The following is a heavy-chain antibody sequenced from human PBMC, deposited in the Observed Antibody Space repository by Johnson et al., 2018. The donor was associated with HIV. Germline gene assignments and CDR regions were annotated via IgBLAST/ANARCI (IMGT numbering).Heavy chain of an antibody. CDR2: IRWNSETT. CDR3: VKGSKFGGTPDAFSI. D-gene: IGHD3-3*01. Sequence: VQLVESGGGWVQPGRSLTLSCAASGFNFDDYAMHWVRQAPGKGLEWVSGIRWNSETTVYAASVKGRFIISRDNAKNSLYLQMNSLRPEDTAFYYCVKGSKFGGTPDAFSIWGQGTMVTVSS. J-gene: IGHJ3*02. CDR1: GFNFDDYA. V-gene: IGHV3-9*01.